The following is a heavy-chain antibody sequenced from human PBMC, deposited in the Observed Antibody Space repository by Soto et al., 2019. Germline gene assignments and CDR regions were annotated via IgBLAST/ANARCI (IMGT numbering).Heavy chain of an antibody. CDR2: IYSTGST. Sequence: SETLSLTCTVSGGSINTYYWSWIRQPPGKGLEWIGYIYSTGSTNNNPSLKSRVTLSVDTSKNQFSLKLSSLTTADTAMYYCARMSPGFHPHYFDSWGQGTLVTVSS. CDR1: GGSINTYY. V-gene: IGHV4-59*01. CDR3: ARMSPGFHPHYFDS. D-gene: IGHD3-10*01. J-gene: IGHJ4*02.